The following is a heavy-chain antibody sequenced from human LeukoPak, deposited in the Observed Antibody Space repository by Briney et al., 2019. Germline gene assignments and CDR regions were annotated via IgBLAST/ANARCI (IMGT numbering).Heavy chain of an antibody. Sequence: SETPSLTCTVSGDSMTTYNWNWIRQPPGKGLEWIGNIYYSGSTKYDTSLKSRVVISVETSKNQFSLKLNSVAAADTAGYYCASGVGIELWGQGTQVTVSS. CDR1: GDSMTTYN. CDR2: IYYSGST. V-gene: IGHV4-59*01. J-gene: IGHJ4*02. D-gene: IGHD3-3*01. CDR3: ASGVGIEL.